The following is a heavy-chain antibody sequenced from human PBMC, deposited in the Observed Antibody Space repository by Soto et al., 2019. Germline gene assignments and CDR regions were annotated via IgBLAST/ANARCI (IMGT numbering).Heavy chain of an antibody. V-gene: IGHV1-2*04. J-gene: IGHJ6*03. Sequence: ASVKVSCKASGYTFTGYYMHWVRQAPGQGLEWMGWINPNSGGTHYAQKFQGWVTMTRDTSISTAYMELSRLRSDDTAVYYWARDGGSYGYYYYYMDVWGKGTTVTVSS. CDR2: INPNSGGT. CDR1: GYTFTGYY. D-gene: IGHD5-18*01. CDR3: ARDGGSYGYYYYYMDV.